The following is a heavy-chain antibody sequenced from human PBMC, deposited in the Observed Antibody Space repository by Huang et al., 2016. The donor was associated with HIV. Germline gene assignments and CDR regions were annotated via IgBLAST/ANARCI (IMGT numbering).Heavy chain of an antibody. D-gene: IGHD6-6*01. CDR1: GYSFASYD. J-gene: IGHJ4*02. Sequence: QVQLVQSGAEVRKPGASVKVSCEASGYSFASYDINWVRQATGQGLEWMGWMNPNNGNTGYAQKFQGRVTMTRNTSISTAYMELSSLRSEDTAKYYCVRGWYIAALPYFDYWGQGTLVTVSS. CDR2: MNPNNGNT. CDR3: VRGWYIAALPYFDY. V-gene: IGHV1-8*01.